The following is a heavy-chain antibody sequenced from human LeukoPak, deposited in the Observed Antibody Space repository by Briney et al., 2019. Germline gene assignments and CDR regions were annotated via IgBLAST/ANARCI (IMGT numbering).Heavy chain of an antibody. V-gene: IGHV3-23*01. CDR3: AKSGGGSGQRGFFDP. D-gene: IGHD2-15*01. CDR2: ISGSGNNI. Sequence: AGGSLRLSCAASGFTFSSYTMTWVRQAPGKGLEWVSAISGSGNNIHYADSVKGRFTVSRDNLNSMVFLQMNRLRPEDTAIYYCAKSGGGSGQRGFFDPWGQGALVTVSS. CDR1: GFTFSSYT. J-gene: IGHJ5*02.